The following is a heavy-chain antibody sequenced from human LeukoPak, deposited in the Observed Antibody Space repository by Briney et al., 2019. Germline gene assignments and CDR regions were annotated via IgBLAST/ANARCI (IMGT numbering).Heavy chain of an antibody. CDR2: ISYDGSNK. V-gene: IGHV3-30*04. Sequence: GGSLRLSCATSGLTFSTSPMHWVRQAPDKGLEWVAVISYDGSNKYYADSVKGRFTISRDNSKNTLYLQMNSLRAEDTAVYYCAKEGFADTAMPEIAHFDYWGQGTLVTVSS. D-gene: IGHD5-18*01. J-gene: IGHJ4*02. CDR1: GLTFSTSP. CDR3: AKEGFADTAMPEIAHFDY.